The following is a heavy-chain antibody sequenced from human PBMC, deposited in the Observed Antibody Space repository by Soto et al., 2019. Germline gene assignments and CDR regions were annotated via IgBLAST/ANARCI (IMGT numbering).Heavy chain of an antibody. J-gene: IGHJ4*02. D-gene: IGHD6-6*01. Sequence: VQLQQWGAGLLKPSETLSLTCAVYGGSFSGYYWSWIRQPPGKGLEWIGEINHSGSTNYNPSLKSRVTISVDTSKNQFSLKLSSVTAADTAVYYCARGRYSSSSGGYFDYWGQGTLVTVSS. CDR3: ARGRYSSSSGGYFDY. CDR2: INHSGST. V-gene: IGHV4-34*01. CDR1: GGSFSGYY.